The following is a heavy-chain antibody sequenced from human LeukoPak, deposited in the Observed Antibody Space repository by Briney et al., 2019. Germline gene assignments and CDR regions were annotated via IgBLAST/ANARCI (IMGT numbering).Heavy chain of an antibody. J-gene: IGHJ4*02. Sequence: RASVKVSCKASGYTFTSYDINWVRQATGQGLEWMGWMNPNSGNTGYAQKFQGRVTMTRNTSISTAYMELSSLRSEDTAVYYCARVGVRYCSSTSCYEIDYWGQGTLVTVSS. CDR2: MNPNSGNT. CDR3: ARVGVRYCSSTSCYEIDY. CDR1: GYTFTSYD. V-gene: IGHV1-8*01. D-gene: IGHD2-2*01.